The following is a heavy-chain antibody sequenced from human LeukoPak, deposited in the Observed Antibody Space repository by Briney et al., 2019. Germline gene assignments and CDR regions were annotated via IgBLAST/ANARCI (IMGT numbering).Heavy chain of an antibody. D-gene: IGHD3-10*01. CDR3: AKTMVRGVPNLYYYYGMDV. J-gene: IGHJ6*02. CDR1: GFTFSSYA. Sequence: GGSLRLSCAASGFTFSSYAMHWVRQAPGKGLEWVAVISYDGSNKYYADSVKGRFTISRDNSKNTLYLQMNSLRAEDTAVYYCAKTMVRGVPNLYYYYGMDVWGQGTTVTVSS. V-gene: IGHV3-30-3*02. CDR2: ISYDGSNK.